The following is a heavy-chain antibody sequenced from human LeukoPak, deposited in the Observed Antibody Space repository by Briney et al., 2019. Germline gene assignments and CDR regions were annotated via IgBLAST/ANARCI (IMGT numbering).Heavy chain of an antibody. CDR1: GFTFSSYP. CDR2: ISYDGSNK. CDR3: ARSSLTTVTTAYY. V-gene: IGHV3-30-3*01. Sequence: PGGSLRLSCAASGFTFSSYPMHWVRQAPGKGLEWVTLISYDGSNKYYTDSVKGRFTISRDNSKNTLYLQMNSLRAEDTAVYYCARSSLTTVTTAYYWGQGTLVTVSS. D-gene: IGHD4-17*01. J-gene: IGHJ4*02.